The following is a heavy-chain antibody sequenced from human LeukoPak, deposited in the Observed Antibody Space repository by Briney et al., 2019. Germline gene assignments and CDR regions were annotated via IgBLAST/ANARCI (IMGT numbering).Heavy chain of an antibody. J-gene: IGHJ4*02. V-gene: IGHV3-43D*03. Sequence: GGSLRLSCAASGFTFDDYAMHWVRQAPGKGLEWVSLISWDGGSTYYADSVKGRFTISRDNSKNSLYLQINSLGAEDMALYYCARASYYYDSSGDYIFDYCGQGTLVTVSS. CDR3: ARASYYYDSSGDYIFDY. CDR2: ISWDGGST. CDR1: GFTFDDYA. D-gene: IGHD3-22*01.